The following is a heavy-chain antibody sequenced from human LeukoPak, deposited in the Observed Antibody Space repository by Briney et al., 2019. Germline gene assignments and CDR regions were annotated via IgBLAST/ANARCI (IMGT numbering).Heavy chain of an antibody. D-gene: IGHD3-3*01. CDR1: GFTVSSNY. Sequence: GGSLRLSCAASGFTVSSNYMSWVRQAPGKGLEWVSVIYSGGNTYYADSVKGRFTISRDNSKNTLYLQMNSLRAEDTAVYYCARGGHRVFPFDHWGQGTLVTVSS. CDR2: IYSGGNT. J-gene: IGHJ4*02. V-gene: IGHV3-53*01. CDR3: ARGGHRVFPFDH.